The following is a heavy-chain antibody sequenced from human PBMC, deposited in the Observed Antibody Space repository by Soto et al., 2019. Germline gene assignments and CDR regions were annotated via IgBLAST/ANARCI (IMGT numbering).Heavy chain of an antibody. CDR3: ARHDMLRQSAYYFDY. J-gene: IGHJ4*02. D-gene: IGHD2-8*01. CDR2: IYYSGST. Sequence: QLQLQESGPGLVKPSETLSLTCTVSGGSISSSSYYWGWIRQPPGKGLEWIGSIYYSGSTYYNPSLKSRVTISVDTSKNQFSLKLSSVTAADTAVYYCARHDMLRQSAYYFDYWGQGTLVTVSS. V-gene: IGHV4-39*01. CDR1: GGSISSSSYY.